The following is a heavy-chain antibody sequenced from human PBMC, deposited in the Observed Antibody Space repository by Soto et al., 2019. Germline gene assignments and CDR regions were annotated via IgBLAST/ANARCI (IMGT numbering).Heavy chain of an antibody. V-gene: IGHV1-3*01. D-gene: IGHD3-9*01. Sequence: ASVKVSCKASGYTFTSYAMHWVRQAPGQRLEWMGWINAGNGNTKYSQKFQGRVTITRDTSASTAYMELSSLRSEDTAVYYCARGGRYFDWLLPRYYFDYWGQGTLVTVSS. CDR3: ARGGRYFDWLLPRYYFDY. CDR2: INAGNGNT. CDR1: GYTFTSYA. J-gene: IGHJ4*02.